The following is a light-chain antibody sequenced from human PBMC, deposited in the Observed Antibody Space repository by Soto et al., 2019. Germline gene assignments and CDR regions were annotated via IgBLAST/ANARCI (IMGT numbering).Light chain of an antibody. CDR3: QNYNSAPLT. CDR2: AAS. J-gene: IGKJ4*01. V-gene: IGKV1-27*01. CDR1: QSISSY. Sequence: DIQMTQSPSSLSASVGDRVTITCRASQSISSYLNWYQQKPGKAPKLLIYAASTLQSGVPSRFSGSGSGADFTLTISSLQPEDVATYYCQNYNSAPLTFGGGTKVDIK.